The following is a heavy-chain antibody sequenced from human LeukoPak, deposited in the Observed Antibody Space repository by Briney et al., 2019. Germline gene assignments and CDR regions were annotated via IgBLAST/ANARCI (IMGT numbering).Heavy chain of an antibody. CDR3: ARDSDLPLSEGYSYGNYYYYMDV. D-gene: IGHD5-18*01. V-gene: IGHV1-8*01. Sequence: GASVKVSCKASGYTFTSYDINWVRQATGQGLEWMGWMNPNSGNTGYAQKFQGRVTMTRNTSISTAYMELSSLRSEDTAVYYCARDSDLPLSEGYSYGNYYYYMDVWGKGTTVTVSS. J-gene: IGHJ6*03. CDR2: MNPNSGNT. CDR1: GYTFTSYD.